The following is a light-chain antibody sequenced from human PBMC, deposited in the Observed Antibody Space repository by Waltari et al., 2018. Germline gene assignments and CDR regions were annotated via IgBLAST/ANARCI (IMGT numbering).Light chain of an antibody. CDR1: SSDVGGQHY. Sequence: QSALTQPASVSGSPAQSITTSCTGTSSDVGGQHYVSWYQKHPGKDPKLIIYCVSDRPAGVSNRFSGSKSGNTAALTISGRQAEDETDYYCSSYTSSSTRVVFGGGTKLTVL. CDR3: SSYTSSSTRVV. J-gene: IGLJ2*01. CDR2: CVS. V-gene: IGLV2-14*03.